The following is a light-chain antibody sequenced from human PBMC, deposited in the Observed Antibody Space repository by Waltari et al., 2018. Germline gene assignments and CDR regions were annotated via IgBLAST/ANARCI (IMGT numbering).Light chain of an antibody. V-gene: IGLV2-14*01. CDR1: SSVVGAFNF. Sequence: QSALTQPASVSGSPGQSITISCTGASSVVGAFNFVSWYQHHPGKAPKLIVYEVTNRPSGVSCRFSGSKSDNTASLTISGLQAEDEADYYCSSYITTNTLWLFGGGTKLTVL. J-gene: IGLJ2*01. CDR3: SSYITTNTLWL. CDR2: EVT.